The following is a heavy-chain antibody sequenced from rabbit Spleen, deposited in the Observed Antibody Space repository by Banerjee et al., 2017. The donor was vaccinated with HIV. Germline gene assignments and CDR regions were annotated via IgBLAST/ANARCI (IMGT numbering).Heavy chain of an antibody. Sequence: QEQLVESGGGLVQPEGSLTLTCTASGFTISSSYWICWVRQAPGKRPEWIACIYSGISGSTYYASWAKGRVTISKSSSPTVTLQMTSLTAADTATYFCARGSAAMTLVITGYYLNLWGQGTLVTVS. D-gene: IGHD2-1*01. CDR3: ARGSAAMTLVITGYYLNL. CDR1: GFTISSSYW. CDR2: IYSGISGST. J-gene: IGHJ4*01. V-gene: IGHV1S45*01.